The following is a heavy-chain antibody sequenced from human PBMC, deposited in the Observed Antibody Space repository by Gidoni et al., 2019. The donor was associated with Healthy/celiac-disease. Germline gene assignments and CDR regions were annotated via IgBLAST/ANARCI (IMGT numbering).Heavy chain of an antibody. CDR3: ASELSSIAVAGTFDY. CDR1: GGPISSSSYY. CDR2: IYYSGST. V-gene: IGHV4-39*01. Sequence: QLQLQESGTGLVKPSETPSLTCTVSGGPISSSSYYWGWIRQPPGKGLEWIGSIYYSGSTYYNPSLKSRVTISVDTSKNQFSLKLSSVTAADTAVYYCASELSSIAVAGTFDYWGQGTLVTVSS. D-gene: IGHD6-19*01. J-gene: IGHJ4*02.